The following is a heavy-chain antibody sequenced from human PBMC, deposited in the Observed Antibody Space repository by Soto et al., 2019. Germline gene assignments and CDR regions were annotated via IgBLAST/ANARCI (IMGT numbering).Heavy chain of an antibody. CDR2: INHSGST. CDR1: GGSFSGYY. V-gene: IGHV4-34*01. D-gene: IGHD3-3*01. CDR3: ARGRVLEWLLSSKFFYGMDV. J-gene: IGHJ6*02. Sequence: SETLSLTCAVYGGSFSGYYWSWIRQPPGKGLEWIGEINHSGSTNYNPSLKSRVTISVDTSKNQFSLKLSSVTAADTAVYYCARGRVLEWLLSSKFFYGMDVWGQGTTVTVSS.